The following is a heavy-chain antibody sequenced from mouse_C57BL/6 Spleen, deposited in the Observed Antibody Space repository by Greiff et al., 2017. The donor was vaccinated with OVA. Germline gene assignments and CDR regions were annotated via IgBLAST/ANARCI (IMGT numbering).Heavy chain of an antibody. D-gene: IGHD2-1*01. CDR3: ARCGGNYGGYWYFDV. CDR1: GYTFTSYW. J-gene: IGHJ1*03. V-gene: IGHV1-52*01. Sequence: VQLQQPGAELVRPGSSVKLSCKASGYTFTSYWMHWVKQRPIQGLEWIGNIDPSDSETHYNQKFKDKATLTVDKSSSTAYMQLSSLTSEDSAVYYCARCGGNYGGYWYFDVWGTGTTVTVSS. CDR2: IDPSDSET.